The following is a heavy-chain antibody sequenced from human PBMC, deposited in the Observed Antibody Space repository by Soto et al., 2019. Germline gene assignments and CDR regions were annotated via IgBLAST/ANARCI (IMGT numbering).Heavy chain of an antibody. CDR3: ARAPHYSAAHYYGMDV. CDR1: VGSISSGGYS. V-gene: IGHV4-30-2*01. Sequence: QLQLQESGSGLVKPSQTLSLTCAVSVGSISSGGYSWSWIRQPPGKGLEWIGYIYHSGSTYYNPSLKSRVTISVDRSKNQFSLKLSSVTAADTAVYYCARAPHYSAAHYYGMDVWGQGTTVTVSS. J-gene: IGHJ6*02. CDR2: IYHSGST. D-gene: IGHD2-15*01.